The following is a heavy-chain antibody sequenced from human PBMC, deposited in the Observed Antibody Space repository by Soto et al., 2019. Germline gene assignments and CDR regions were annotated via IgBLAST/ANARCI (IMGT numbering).Heavy chain of an antibody. CDR2: IIPIFGTA. CDR3: ARRRLGERYQLLGYLGNTDYYYYGMDV. Sequence: ASVKVSCKASGGTFSSYAISWVRQAPGQGLEWMGGIIPIFGTANYAQKFQGRVTITADESTSTAYMELSSLRSEDTAVYYCARRRLGERYQLLGYLGNTDYYYYGMDVWGQGTTVTVSS. CDR1: GGTFSSYA. J-gene: IGHJ6*02. D-gene: IGHD2-2*01. V-gene: IGHV1-69*13.